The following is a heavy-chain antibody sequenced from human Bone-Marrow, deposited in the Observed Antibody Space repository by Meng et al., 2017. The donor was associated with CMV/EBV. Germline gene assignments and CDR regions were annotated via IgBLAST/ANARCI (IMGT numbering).Heavy chain of an antibody. V-gene: IGHV3-30-3*01. CDR1: GFTFSSYA. Sequence: GESLKISCAASGFTFSSYAMHWVRQAPGKGLEWVAVISYDGSNKYYADSVKGRFTISRDNSKNTLYLQMNSLRAEDTAVYYCAKVFLRWVSDAFDIWGQGKMVTVSS. J-gene: IGHJ3*02. CDR2: ISYDGSNK. CDR3: AKVFLRWVSDAFDI. D-gene: IGHD3-10*02.